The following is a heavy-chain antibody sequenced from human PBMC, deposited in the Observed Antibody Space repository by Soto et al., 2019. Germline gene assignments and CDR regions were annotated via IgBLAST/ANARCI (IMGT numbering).Heavy chain of an antibody. CDR1: GFTFSSYS. J-gene: IGHJ4*02. CDR3: ARETDLHY. CDR2: ISSSSSTI. Sequence: GGSLRLSCASSGFTFSSYSMNWVRQAPGKGLEWVSYISSSSSTIYYADSVKGRFTISRDNAKNSLYLQMNSLKAEDTAVYYCARETDLHYWGQGTRVTVSS. V-gene: IGHV3-48*01.